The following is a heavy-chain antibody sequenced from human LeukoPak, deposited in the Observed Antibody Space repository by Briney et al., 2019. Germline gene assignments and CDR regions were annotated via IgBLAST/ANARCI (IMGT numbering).Heavy chain of an antibody. CDR3: ARISSGSWSQGFDP. Sequence: ESGPVLVKPTETLTLTCTVSGFSLSNPRMGVGLIRQPPGKALEWLAHIFSNDEKSYSTSLTSRLTISSDTSKSQVVLTMTNMDPVATATYYSARISSGSWSQGFDPWGQGTLVTVSS. CDR1: GFSLSNPRMG. D-gene: IGHD6-13*01. CDR2: IFSNDEK. J-gene: IGHJ5*02. V-gene: IGHV2-26*01.